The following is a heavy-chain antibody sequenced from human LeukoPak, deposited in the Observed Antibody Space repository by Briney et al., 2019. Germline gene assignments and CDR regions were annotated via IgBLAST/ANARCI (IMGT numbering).Heavy chain of an antibody. Sequence: ASVKVSCKSSGYTFTNYYIHWVRQAPGQGLEWMRIINPGGGSTNYARKFHGRVTMTRDTSTGIVYMELSSLRSEDAAVYYCARYRSKTNMVVINSLEYWGQGALVTVSS. J-gene: IGHJ4*02. CDR1: GYTFTNYY. CDR3: ARYRSKTNMVVINSLEY. D-gene: IGHD2-21*01. CDR2: INPGGGST. V-gene: IGHV1-46*01.